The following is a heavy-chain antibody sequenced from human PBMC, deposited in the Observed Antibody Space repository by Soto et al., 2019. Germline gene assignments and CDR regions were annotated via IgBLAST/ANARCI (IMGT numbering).Heavy chain of an antibody. V-gene: IGHV3-33*01. D-gene: IGHD4-17*01. Sequence: GGSLRLSCAASGFTFSSYGMHWVRQAPGKGLEWVAVIWYDGSNKYYADSVKGRFTISRDNSKNTLYLQMNSLRAEDTAVYYCAREGDYGDPKIEYYYYGMDVWGQGTTVTVSS. CDR1: GFTFSSYG. CDR3: AREGDYGDPKIEYYYYGMDV. CDR2: IWYDGSNK. J-gene: IGHJ6*02.